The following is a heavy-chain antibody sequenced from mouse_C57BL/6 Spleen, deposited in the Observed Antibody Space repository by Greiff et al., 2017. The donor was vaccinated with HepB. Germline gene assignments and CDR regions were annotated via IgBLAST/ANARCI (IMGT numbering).Heavy chain of an antibody. J-gene: IGHJ2*01. CDR3: ARVYYYGSSPYYFDY. CDR2: IYPGSGNT. Sequence: VQLQQSGAELVRPGASVKLSCKASGYTFTDYYINWVKQRPGQGLEWIARIYPGSGNTYYNEKFKGKATLTAEKSSSTAYMQLSSLTSEDSAVYFCARVYYYGSSPYYFDYWGQGTTLTVSS. D-gene: IGHD1-1*01. V-gene: IGHV1-76*01. CDR1: GYTFTDYY.